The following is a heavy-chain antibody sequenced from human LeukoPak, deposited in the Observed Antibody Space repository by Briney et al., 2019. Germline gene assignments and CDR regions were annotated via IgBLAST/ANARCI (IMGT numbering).Heavy chain of an antibody. J-gene: IGHJ4*02. D-gene: IGHD6-13*01. CDR2: INPSGGST. CDR3: ARDKFIVAAAGTFYFDY. Sequence: ASVKVSCKASGYTFTSYGISWVRQAPGQGLEWMGIINPSGGSTSYAQKFQGRVTMTRDTSTSTVYMELSSLRSEDTAVYYCARDKFIVAAAGTFYFDYWGQGTLVTVSS. V-gene: IGHV1-46*01. CDR1: GYTFTSYG.